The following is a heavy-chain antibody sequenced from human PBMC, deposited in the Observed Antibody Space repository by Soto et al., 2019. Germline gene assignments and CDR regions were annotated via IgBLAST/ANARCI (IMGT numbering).Heavy chain of an antibody. D-gene: IGHD3-10*01. CDR1: GFTFSSYW. J-gene: IGHJ6*02. CDR3: ARDGATGARGGMDA. V-gene: IGHV3-74*01. Sequence: LRLSCAASGFTFSSYWMHWVRQAPGKGLVWVSRINSDGSSTSYADSVKGRFTISRDNAKNTLYLQMNSLRAEDTAVYYCARDGATGARGGMDAWGQGTTVTVSS. CDR2: INSDGSST.